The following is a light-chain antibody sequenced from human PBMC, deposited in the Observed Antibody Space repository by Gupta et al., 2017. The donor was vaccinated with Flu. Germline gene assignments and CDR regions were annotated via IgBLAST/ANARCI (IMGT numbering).Light chain of an antibody. CDR2: EVS. CDR3: SSYTTRNTPV. J-gene: IGLJ3*02. CDR1: SSDVGSDNL. V-gene: IGLV2-14*02. Sequence: ITTTVTGTSSDVGSDNLVSWYQQTPGTPPKLIIYEVSKRPSGVSNRFSGSKSGTTASPTISRLQAEDEAYYYCSSYTTRNTPVFGGGTSLTVL.